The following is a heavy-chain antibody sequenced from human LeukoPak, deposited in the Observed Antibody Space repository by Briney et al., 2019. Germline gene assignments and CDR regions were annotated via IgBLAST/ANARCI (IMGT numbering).Heavy chain of an antibody. CDR3: AKESSGYRRFDY. V-gene: IGHV3-23*01. CDR2: ISGSGGST. Sequence: PGGSLRLSCAASGFTFSSYEMNWVRQAPGKGLEWVSAISGSGGSTYYADSVKGRFTISRDNSKNTLYLQMNSLRAEDTAVYYCAKESSGYRRFDYWGQGTLVTVSS. J-gene: IGHJ4*02. CDR1: GFTFSSYE. D-gene: IGHD3-22*01.